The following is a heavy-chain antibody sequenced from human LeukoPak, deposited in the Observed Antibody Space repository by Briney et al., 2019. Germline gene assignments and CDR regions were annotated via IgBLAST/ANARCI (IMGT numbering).Heavy chain of an antibody. Sequence: ASVKVSCKASGYTFTSYDINWVRQATGQGLEWMGWMNPNSGNTGYAQKFQGRVTMTRNTSISTAYMEPSSLRSEDTAVYCCARVRTYCSGGSCYSNWFDPWGQGTLVTVSS. CDR1: GYTFTSYD. CDR2: MNPNSGNT. D-gene: IGHD2-15*01. V-gene: IGHV1-8*01. CDR3: ARVRTYCSGGSCYSNWFDP. J-gene: IGHJ5*02.